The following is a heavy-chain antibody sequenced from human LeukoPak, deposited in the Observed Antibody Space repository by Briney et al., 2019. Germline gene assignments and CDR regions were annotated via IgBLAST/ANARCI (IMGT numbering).Heavy chain of an antibody. CDR2: IRYDGSNK. Sequence: PGGSLRLSCAASGFIFSSYGMHWVRQAPGKGLEWVAFIRYDGSNKYYADSVKGRFTISRDNSKNTLYLQMNSLRAEDTAVYYCAKDQKVYDAFDIWGQGTMVTVSS. CDR1: GFIFSSYG. V-gene: IGHV3-30*02. CDR3: AKDQKVYDAFDI. D-gene: IGHD5/OR15-5a*01. J-gene: IGHJ3*02.